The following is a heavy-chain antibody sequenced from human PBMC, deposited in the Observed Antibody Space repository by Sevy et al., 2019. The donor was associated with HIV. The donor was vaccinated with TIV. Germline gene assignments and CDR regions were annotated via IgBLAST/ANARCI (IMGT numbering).Heavy chain of an antibody. V-gene: IGHV3-23*01. Sequence: GGSLRLSCAASGFTFSTYAMSWVRQAPGKGLEWVSSINGGGGSTYYADSVKGRFTISRDNSRNTLYLQMYSLRDDDTAVYYCANSAARGYGDYGGAFEIWGQRTMVTVSS. J-gene: IGHJ3*02. D-gene: IGHD4-17*01. CDR1: GFTFSTYA. CDR3: ANSAARGYGDYGGAFEI. CDR2: INGGGGST.